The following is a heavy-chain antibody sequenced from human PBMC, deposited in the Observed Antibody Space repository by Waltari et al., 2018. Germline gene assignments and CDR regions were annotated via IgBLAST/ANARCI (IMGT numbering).Heavy chain of an antibody. CDR3: ARNIVEGSRDY. CDR1: GFTFSSYN. J-gene: IGHJ4*02. D-gene: IGHD2-15*01. CDR2: ISSSANTI. V-gene: IGHV3-48*04. Sequence: EVQLVESGGGLVQPGGSLRLSCAASGFTFSSYNMYWVRQAQGKGLEWGSDISSSANTIYYADSVQGRFTISRDNAKNSLYLQMNSLRADDTAVYSCARNIVEGSRDYWGQGTLVTVSS.